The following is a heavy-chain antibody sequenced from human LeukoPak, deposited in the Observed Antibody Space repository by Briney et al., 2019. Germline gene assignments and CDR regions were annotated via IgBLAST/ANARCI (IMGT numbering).Heavy chain of an antibody. CDR3: ARAAGYSYGYVGDYFDY. J-gene: IGHJ4*02. V-gene: IGHV3-48*04. D-gene: IGHD5-18*01. CDR1: GFTFSSYA. CDR2: ISSSGSTI. Sequence: GGSLRLSCAASGFTFSSYAMSWVRQAPGKGLEWVSYISSSGSTIYYADSVKGRFTISRDNAKNSLYLQMNSLRAEDTAVYYCARAAGYSYGYVGDYFDYWGQGTLVTVSS.